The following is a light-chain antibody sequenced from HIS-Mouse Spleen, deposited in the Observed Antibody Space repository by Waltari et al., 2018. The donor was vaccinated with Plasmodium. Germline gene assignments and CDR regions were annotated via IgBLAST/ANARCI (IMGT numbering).Light chain of an antibody. CDR1: QGISSY. J-gene: IGKJ4*01. V-gene: IGKV1-8*01. CDR2: AAS. Sequence: AIRLTQSQSSSSASTADSIHITCRASQGISSYFAWYQHKPGKAPKLLIYAASTLQSGVPSRFSGSGSGTDFTLTISCLQSEDFATYYCQQYYSYPLTFGGGTKVEIK. CDR3: QQYYSYPLT.